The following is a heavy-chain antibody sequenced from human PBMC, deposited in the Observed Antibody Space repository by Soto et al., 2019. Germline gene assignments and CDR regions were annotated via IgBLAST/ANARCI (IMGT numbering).Heavy chain of an antibody. V-gene: IGHV3-23*01. J-gene: IGHJ4*02. CDR3: ASPPSTSGY. CDR2: ISGSGGST. D-gene: IGHD6-19*01. CDR1: GFTFATYA. Sequence: GGSLGLSFPPSGFTFATYARGWVRQAPGKGLEWVSAISGSGGSTYYADSVKGRFTISRDNSKNTLYLQMNSLRAEDTAVYYCASPPSTSGYWGQGTLVTVSS.